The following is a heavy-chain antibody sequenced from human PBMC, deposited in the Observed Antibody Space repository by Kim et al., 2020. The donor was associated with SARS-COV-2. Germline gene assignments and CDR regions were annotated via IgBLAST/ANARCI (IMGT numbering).Heavy chain of an antibody. V-gene: IGHV4-38-2*02. CDR2: IYHSGST. D-gene: IGHD3-10*01. J-gene: IGHJ6*02. CDR1: GYSISSGYY. Sequence: SETLSLTCTVSGYSISSGYYWGWIRQPPGKGLEWIGSIYHSGSTYYNPSLKSRVTISVDTSKNQFSLKLSSVTAADTAVYYCARDSDPDPPVALMAYGMDVWGQGTTVTVSS. CDR3: ARDSDPDPPVALMAYGMDV.